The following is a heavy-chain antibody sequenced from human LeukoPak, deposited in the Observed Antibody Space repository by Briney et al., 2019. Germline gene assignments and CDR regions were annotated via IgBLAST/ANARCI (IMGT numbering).Heavy chain of an antibody. CDR2: INPDSGGT. J-gene: IGHJ4*02. D-gene: IGHD3-10*01. CDR1: GYTFTGYS. Sequence: ASVKVSCKASGYTFTGYSMHWVRQAPGQGLEWMGWINPDSGGTNYAQKFQGRVTMTRDTSISTAYMELSRLRSDDTAVYYCARDLEYYYGSGSYKGPDYWGQGTLVTVSS. CDR3: ARDLEYYYGSGSYKGPDY. V-gene: IGHV1-2*02.